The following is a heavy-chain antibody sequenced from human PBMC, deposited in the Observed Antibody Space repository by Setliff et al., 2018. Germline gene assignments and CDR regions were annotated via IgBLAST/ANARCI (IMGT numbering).Heavy chain of an antibody. CDR1: GGSFSNYA. J-gene: IGHJ5*02. CDR2: IIPIYGST. Sequence: SVKVSCKASGGSFSNYAIIWVRQAPGRGPEWMGGIIPIYGSTNNAEKFQGRVTFSADESMSTVYMELSSLTSADTALYYCARDALYDSNDRNSYYGNWLDPWGQGTLVTVSS. V-gene: IGHV1-69*13. D-gene: IGHD3-22*01. CDR3: ARDALYDSNDRNSYYGNWLDP.